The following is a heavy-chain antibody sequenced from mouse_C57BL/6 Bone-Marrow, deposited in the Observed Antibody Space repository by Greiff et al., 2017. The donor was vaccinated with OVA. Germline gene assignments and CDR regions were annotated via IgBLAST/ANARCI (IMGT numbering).Heavy chain of an antibody. V-gene: IGHV1-54*01. Sequence: QVQLQQSGAELVRPGTSVKVSCKASGYAFTNYLIEWVKQRPGQGLEWIGVINPGSGGTNYNEKFKGKATLTADKSSSTAYMQLSSLTSEDSAVYFCARSYDGYYGGFAYWGQGTLVTVSA. CDR1: GYAFTNYL. CDR2: INPGSGGT. D-gene: IGHD2-3*01. CDR3: ARSYDGYYGGFAY. J-gene: IGHJ3*01.